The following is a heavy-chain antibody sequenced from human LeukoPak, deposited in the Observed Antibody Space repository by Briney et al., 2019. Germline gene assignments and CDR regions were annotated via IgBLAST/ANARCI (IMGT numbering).Heavy chain of an antibody. CDR2: ITGSGRST. CDR1: GFTFSSYA. Sequence: GASLRLSCAASGFTFSSYAMSWVRQAPGEGLEWVSAITGSGRSTYYADSVKGRFTITRDNSKNTLYLQMNSLRAEDTAVYYCAKGTTMIVVVITSYYYYGMDVWGQGTTVTVSS. V-gene: IGHV3-23*01. CDR3: AKGTTMIVVVITSYYYYGMDV. J-gene: IGHJ6*02. D-gene: IGHD3-22*01.